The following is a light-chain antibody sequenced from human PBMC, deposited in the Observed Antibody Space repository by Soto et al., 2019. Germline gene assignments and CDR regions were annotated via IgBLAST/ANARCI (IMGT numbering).Light chain of an antibody. J-gene: IGLJ3*02. CDR2: NVS. V-gene: IGLV2-11*01. Sequence: QSALTQPRSVSGSPGQSVAISCTGTSSDVGGYYYVSWYQHHPGKAPRLVIYNVSERPSGVPDRFSGSKSGNTASLTISGLQADDEADYYCCSYAGTYSLVVFGGGTQLTVL. CDR1: SSDVGGYYY. CDR3: CSYAGTYSLVV.